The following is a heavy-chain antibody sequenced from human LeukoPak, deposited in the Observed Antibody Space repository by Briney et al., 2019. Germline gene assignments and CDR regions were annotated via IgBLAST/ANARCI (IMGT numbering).Heavy chain of an antibody. Sequence: DPGGSLRLSCAVSGFTFGTYAMSWVRQAPGKGLEWVSTISASGGTTYYADPVKGRFTISRDDFKNTLYLQMNTLRAEDTALYYCAKDGLTIFGVINDAFDIRGQGTMVTVSS. J-gene: IGHJ3*02. CDR1: GFTFGTYA. CDR2: ISASGGTT. D-gene: IGHD3-3*01. V-gene: IGHV3-23*01. CDR3: AKDGLTIFGVINDAFDI.